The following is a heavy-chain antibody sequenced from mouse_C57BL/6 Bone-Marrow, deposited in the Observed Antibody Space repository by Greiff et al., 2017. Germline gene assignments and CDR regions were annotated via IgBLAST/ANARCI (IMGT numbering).Heavy chain of an antibody. D-gene: IGHD1-1*01. CDR2: ISSGGSYT. J-gene: IGHJ3*01. CDR3: ARPVITTVVARGFAY. Sequence: SGGDLVKPGGSLKLSCAASGFTFSSYGMSWVRQTPDKRLEWVATISSGGSYTYYPDSVKGRFTISRDNAKNTLYLQMSSLKSEDTAMYYCARPVITTVVARGFAYWGQGTLVTVSA. V-gene: IGHV5-6*01. CDR1: GFTFSSYG.